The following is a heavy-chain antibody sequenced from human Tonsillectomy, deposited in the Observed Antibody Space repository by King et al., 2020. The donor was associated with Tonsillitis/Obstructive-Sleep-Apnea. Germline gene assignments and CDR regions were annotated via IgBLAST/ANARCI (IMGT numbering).Heavy chain of an antibody. CDR2: IIPIFGTA. V-gene: IGHV1-69*01. CDR1: GGTFSSYA. J-gene: IGHJ6*03. D-gene: IGHD3-3*01. CDR3: ARARIFGVVNGYFMDV. Sequence: VQLVQSGAEVKKPGSSVKVSCKSSGGTFSSYAITWVRQAPGHGLEWMGGIIPIFGTANYAQKFQGRVTITADESTSTGYSELSSLRSEDTAVYYCARARIFGVVNGYFMDVWGKGTTVTVSS.